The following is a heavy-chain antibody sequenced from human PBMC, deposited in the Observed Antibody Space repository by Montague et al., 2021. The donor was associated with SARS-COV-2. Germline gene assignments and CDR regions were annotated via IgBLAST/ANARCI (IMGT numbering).Heavy chain of an antibody. CDR1: GDAISSYY. D-gene: IGHD6-13*01. Sequence: SETLSLTCEVSGDAISSYYWSWIRQSPGKGLEWIGYVHYTGSTKYNPSLKTRVTLSLGTPKNQFSLILTSVTAADTAMYYCASHFVWQQLSTWGQGTLVSVSS. CDR2: VHYTGST. CDR3: ASHFVWQQLST. V-gene: IGHV4-59*01. J-gene: IGHJ4*02.